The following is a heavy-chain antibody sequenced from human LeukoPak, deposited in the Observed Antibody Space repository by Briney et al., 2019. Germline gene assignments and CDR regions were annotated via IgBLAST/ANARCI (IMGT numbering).Heavy chain of an antibody. CDR1: GGTFSSYA. V-gene: IGHV1-69*05. J-gene: IGHJ4*02. D-gene: IGHD3-10*01. CDR2: IIPIFGTA. CDR3: ATTYYYGSGIDY. Sequence: SVKVSCKASGGTFSSYAISWVRQAPGQGLEWMGGIIPIFGTANYAQKFQSRVTITTDESTSTAYMEQSRLRSEDTAVYYCATTYYYGSGIDYWGQGTQVTVSS.